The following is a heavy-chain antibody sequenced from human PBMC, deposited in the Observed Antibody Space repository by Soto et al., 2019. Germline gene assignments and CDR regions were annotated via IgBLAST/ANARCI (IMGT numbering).Heavy chain of an antibody. CDR3: ARGYYYGSGSYYLDYYYYGMDV. D-gene: IGHD3-10*01. V-gene: IGHV4-59*12. CDR1: GGSISTYY. CDR2: IYYSGST. Sequence: PSETLSLTCTVSGGSISTYYWSWIRQPPGKGLEWIGYIYYSGSTNYNPSLKSRVTMSVDTSKNQFSLKLSSVTAADTAVYYCARGYYYGSGSYYLDYYYYGMDVWGQGTTVTVSS. J-gene: IGHJ6*02.